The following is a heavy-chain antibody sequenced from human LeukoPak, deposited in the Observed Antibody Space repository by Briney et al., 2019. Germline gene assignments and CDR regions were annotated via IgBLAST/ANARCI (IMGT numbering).Heavy chain of an antibody. D-gene: IGHD4-17*01. Sequence: SETLSLTCTVSGGSISSSSYYWGWIRQPPGKGLEWIGSIYYSGSTYYNPSLKSRATISVDTSKNQFSLKLSSVTAADTAVYYCARPPIGEIQYYFDYWGQGTLVTVSS. CDR1: GGSISSSSYY. V-gene: IGHV4-39*01. J-gene: IGHJ4*02. CDR3: ARPPIGEIQYYFDY. CDR2: IYYSGST.